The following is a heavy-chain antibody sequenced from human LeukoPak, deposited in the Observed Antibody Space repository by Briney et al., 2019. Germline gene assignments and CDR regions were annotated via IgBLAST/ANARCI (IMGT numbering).Heavy chain of an antibody. CDR1: GFSLSTTGVG. V-gene: IGHV2-5*02. Sequence: SGPTLVNPTQALTLTCTFSGFSLSTTGVGVGWIRQPPGEALEWLALIYWDDDKRYSPSLKSRLTITKDTSKNQVLLTMTNMDPVDTATYFCAHRRGYYDSTGYYSGHFDYWGQGTLVTVSS. CDR2: IYWDDDK. D-gene: IGHD3-22*01. CDR3: AHRRGYYDSTGYYSGHFDY. J-gene: IGHJ4*02.